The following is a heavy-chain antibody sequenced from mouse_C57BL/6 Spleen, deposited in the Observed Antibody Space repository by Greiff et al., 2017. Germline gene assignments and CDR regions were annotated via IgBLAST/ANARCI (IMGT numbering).Heavy chain of an antibody. V-gene: IGHV5-4*01. J-gene: IGHJ4*01. D-gene: IGHD3-1*01. CDR3: ARDGLRPYAMDY. CDR1: GFTFSSYA. CDR2: ISDGGSYS. Sequence: EVHLVESGGGLVKPGGSLKLSCAASGFTFSSYAMSWVRQTPEKRLEWVATISDGGSYSYYPDNVKGRFTISRDNAKNNLYLQMSHLKSEDTAMYYCARDGLRPYAMDYWGQGTSVTVSS.